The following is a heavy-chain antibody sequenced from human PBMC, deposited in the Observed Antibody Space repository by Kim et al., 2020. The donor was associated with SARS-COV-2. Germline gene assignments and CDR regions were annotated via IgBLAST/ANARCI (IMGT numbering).Heavy chain of an antibody. CDR3: AKGAGGP. Sequence: STGNYRYYADSVKGRFTISRDNAQNALFLQINSLRAEDTAVYYWAKGAGGPWGQGTLVTVSS. CDR2: STGNYR. J-gene: IGHJ5*02. V-gene: IGHV3-21*01. D-gene: IGHD6-13*01.